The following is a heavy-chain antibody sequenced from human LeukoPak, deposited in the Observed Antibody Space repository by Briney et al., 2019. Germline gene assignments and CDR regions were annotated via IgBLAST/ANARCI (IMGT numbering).Heavy chain of an antibody. CDR3: AKGAAALYYYYMDV. D-gene: IGHD6-13*01. V-gene: IGHV3-30*04. J-gene: IGHJ6*03. CDR1: GFTFRNYA. CDR2: ISYDGSK. Sequence: GRSLRLSCAASGFTFRNYAMHWVRQAPGKGLEWVAVISYDGSKLYADSVKGRFTISRDNSKNSLYLQMSSLRAEDMALYYCAKGAAALYYYYMDVWGKGTTVTVSS.